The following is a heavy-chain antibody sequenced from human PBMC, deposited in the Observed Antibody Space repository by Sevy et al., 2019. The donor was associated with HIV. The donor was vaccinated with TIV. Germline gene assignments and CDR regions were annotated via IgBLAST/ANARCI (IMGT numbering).Heavy chain of an antibody. V-gene: IGHV4-39*01. CDR1: GASITSSGYY. CDR2: IRYSGST. CDR3: AGHMLTYSNGWDYLDY. J-gene: IGHJ4*02. Sequence: SETLSLTCTVSGASITSSGYYWGWIRQPPGKGLEWIASIRYSGSTFYNPPLRSQSTISADTSKNQFSLDLSSVTAADTAIYYCAGHMLTYSNGWDYLDYWGQGTVVTVSS. D-gene: IGHD6-19*01.